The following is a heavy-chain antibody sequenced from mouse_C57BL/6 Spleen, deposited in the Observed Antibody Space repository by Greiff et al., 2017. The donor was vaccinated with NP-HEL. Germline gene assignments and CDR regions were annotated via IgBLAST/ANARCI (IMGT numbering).Heavy chain of an antibody. CDR2: IYPGDGAT. CDR3: ARSGGRSYYFDY. Sequence: VQLVESGPELVKPGASVKISCKASGYAFSSSWMNWVKQRPGKGLEWIGRIYPGDGATNYNGKFKGKATLTADKSSSTAHMQRSSLTSEDAAVDFCARSGGRSYYFDYWGQGTTLTVSS. V-gene: IGHV1-82*01. J-gene: IGHJ2*01. CDR1: GYAFSSSW. D-gene: IGHD3-1*01.